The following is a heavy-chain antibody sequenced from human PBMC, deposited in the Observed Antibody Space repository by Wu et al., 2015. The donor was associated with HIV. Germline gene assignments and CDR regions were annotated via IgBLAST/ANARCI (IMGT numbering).Heavy chain of an antibody. CDR3: ATSYYGSGSYPTFYYYYAMDV. J-gene: IGHJ6*02. V-gene: IGHV1-8*01. CDR2: MNSNNGKT. D-gene: IGHD3-10*01. CDR1: GYTITTYD. Sequence: QVQLVQSGAEVKKPGASVKVSCQASGYTITTYDFNWVRQAPGQGLEWMGWMNSNNGKTGYGQKFQGRVAMTRNISTRTAYMELSGLKSEDTAVYYCATSYYGSGSYPTFYYYYAMDVVGPRDHGHRSP.